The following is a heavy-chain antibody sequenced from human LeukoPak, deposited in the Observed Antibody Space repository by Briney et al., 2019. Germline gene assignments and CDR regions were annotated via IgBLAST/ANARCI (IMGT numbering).Heavy chain of an antibody. CDR3: ARDLPSSGRDYYYGMDV. V-gene: IGHV1-2*02. D-gene: IGHD1-26*01. Sequence: ASVKVSCKASGYTFTGYYMHWVRQAPGQGLEWMGWINPNSGGTNYAQKFQGRVTMTRDTSISTAYMELSRLRSDDTAVHYCARDLPSSGRDYYYGMDVWGQGTTVTVSS. CDR2: INPNSGGT. J-gene: IGHJ6*02. CDR1: GYTFTGYY.